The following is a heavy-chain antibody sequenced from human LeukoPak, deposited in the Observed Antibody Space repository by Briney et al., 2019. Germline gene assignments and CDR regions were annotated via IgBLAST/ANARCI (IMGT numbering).Heavy chain of an antibody. J-gene: IGHJ4*02. V-gene: IGHV3-23*01. CDR3: AKDPGYFEIVVPADSFD. CDR1: VFTFRSCA. Sequence: GGPVSLSCAASVFTFRSCAMTGPRGATGRGLVGVLAFSDSGGSTYNADSVKGRFTISRDNSKNSLYLQMKSLRAEDTAVYYGAKDPGYFEIVVPADSFDWGQGTLVTVSS. CDR2: FSDSGGST. D-gene: IGHD2-2*01.